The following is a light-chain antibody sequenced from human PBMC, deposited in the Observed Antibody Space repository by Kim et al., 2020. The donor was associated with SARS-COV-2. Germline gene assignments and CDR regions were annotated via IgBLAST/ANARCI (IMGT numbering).Light chain of an antibody. CDR1: QSISTW. V-gene: IGKV1-5*03. Sequence: DIHMTQSPATLSAVVGDRVTITCRASQSISTWVAWYQQKPGKAPNLLIYKASILESGVPSRFSGSASGTDFTLTITSLQPDDFGTYYCQLYSAYPWTFGQGTKVEIK. J-gene: IGKJ1*01. CDR3: QLYSAYPWT. CDR2: KAS.